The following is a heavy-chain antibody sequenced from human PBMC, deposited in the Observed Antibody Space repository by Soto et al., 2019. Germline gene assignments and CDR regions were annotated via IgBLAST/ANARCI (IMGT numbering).Heavy chain of an antibody. D-gene: IGHD2-15*01. CDR2: IYYSGST. Sequence: TSETLSLICTVSGGSISSSSYYWGWIRQPPGKGLEWIGSIYYSGSTYYNPSLKSRVTISVDTSKNQFSLKLSSVTAADTAVYYCAYSRNYGMDVCGQGTTVTVSS. CDR1: GGSISSSSYY. J-gene: IGHJ6*02. CDR3: AYSRNYGMDV. V-gene: IGHV4-39*01.